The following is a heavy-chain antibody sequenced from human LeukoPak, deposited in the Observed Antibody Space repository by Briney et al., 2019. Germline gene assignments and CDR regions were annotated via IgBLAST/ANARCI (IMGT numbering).Heavy chain of an antibody. Sequence: ASVKVSCKASGYTFTSYGISWVRQAPGQGLEWMGWISAYNGNTNYAQKLQGRVTMTTDTSTSTAYMELRSLRSDDTAAYYCARAHYDFWSGYYYYYYGMDVWGQGTTVTVSS. CDR1: GYTFTSYG. V-gene: IGHV1-18*01. CDR2: ISAYNGNT. D-gene: IGHD3-3*01. J-gene: IGHJ6*02. CDR3: ARAHYDFWSGYYYYYYGMDV.